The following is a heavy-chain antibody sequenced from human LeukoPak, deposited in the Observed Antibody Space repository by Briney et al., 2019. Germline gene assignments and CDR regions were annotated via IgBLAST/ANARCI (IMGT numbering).Heavy chain of an antibody. CDR2: ISSSGGST. Sequence: GSLRLSCAASGFTFSSYAMSWVRQAPGKGLEWVSVISSSGGSTYYADSVKGRFTISRDNSKNTLYLQMNSLRAEDTAVYYCAECGSSTSCRSFDYWGQGTLVTVSS. J-gene: IGHJ4*02. CDR3: AECGSSTSCRSFDY. CDR1: GFTFSSYA. D-gene: IGHD2-2*01. V-gene: IGHV3-23*01.